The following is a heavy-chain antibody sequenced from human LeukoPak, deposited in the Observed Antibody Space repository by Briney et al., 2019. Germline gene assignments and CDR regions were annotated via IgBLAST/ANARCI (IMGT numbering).Heavy chain of an antibody. CDR2: SNGDGSST. Sequence: GGSLRLSCVASGFTFSRYWMHWVRHAPGKGLEWVSRSNGDGSSTSYADSVKGRFTISRDKATNTVYLQMNSLRVEDMAVYYCIRDFGSVGATNAFDMWGQGTMVTVSS. V-gene: IGHV3-74*01. D-gene: IGHD1-26*01. J-gene: IGHJ3*02. CDR1: GFTFSRYW. CDR3: IRDFGSVGATNAFDM.